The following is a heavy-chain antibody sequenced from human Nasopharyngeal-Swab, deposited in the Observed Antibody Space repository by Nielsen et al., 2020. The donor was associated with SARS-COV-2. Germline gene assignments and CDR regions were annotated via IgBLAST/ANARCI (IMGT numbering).Heavy chain of an antibody. CDR1: GFTFSNYN. D-gene: IGHD3-3*01. J-gene: IGHJ6*03. V-gene: IGHV3-21*01. CDR3: ARDGLDYDFWSAYFMDV. Sequence: GGSLRLSCAASGFTFSNYNLNWVRQAPGKGLEWVSSISSSSTYIYYADSVKGRFTISRDNTKNSLYLQMNSLRAEDTALYYCARDGLDYDFWSAYFMDVWGKGTTVTVSS. CDR2: ISSSSTYI.